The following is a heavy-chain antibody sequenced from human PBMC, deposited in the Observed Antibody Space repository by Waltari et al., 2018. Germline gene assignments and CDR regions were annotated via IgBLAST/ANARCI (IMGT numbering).Heavy chain of an antibody. D-gene: IGHD3-16*01. Sequence: QLQLQESGSGLVKPSQTLSLTCTVSGGSITSGGYSWSWIRQPPGKGLEWIGDSHQRGSTSYNPALKSRVTTSADRSKNQFSLNLNSVTAADTAVYYCARGGPGGFDYWGRGTLVTVSS. J-gene: IGHJ4*02. V-gene: IGHV4-30-2*01. CDR3: ARGGPGGFDY. CDR1: GGSITSGGYS. CDR2: SHQRGST.